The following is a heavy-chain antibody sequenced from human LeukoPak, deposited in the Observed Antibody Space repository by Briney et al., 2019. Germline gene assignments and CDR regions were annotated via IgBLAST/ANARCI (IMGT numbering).Heavy chain of an antibody. CDR1: GYTFTGYY. J-gene: IGHJ3*02. CDR2: INPNKGGT. D-gene: IGHD3-22*01. CDR3: ARDRGYFDSSGYRFDAFDI. Sequence: ASVKVSCKASGYTFTGYYVHWVRQAPGQGFEWMGWINPNKGGTNYAQKFQGRVTMTRDTSISTAYMELNRLTSDDTAVFYCARDRGYFDSSGYRFDAFDIWGQGTMVTASS. V-gene: IGHV1-2*02.